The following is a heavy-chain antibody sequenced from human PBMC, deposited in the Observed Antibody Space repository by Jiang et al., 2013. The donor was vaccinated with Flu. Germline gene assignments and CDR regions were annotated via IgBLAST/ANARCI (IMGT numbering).Heavy chain of an antibody. CDR1: GFTFSSYG. D-gene: IGHD6-19*01. CDR2: IWYDGSNK. CDR3: ARDLGAVAGRFDY. Sequence: VQLVESGGGVVQPGRSLRLSCAASGFTFSSYGMHWVRQAPGKGLEWVAVIWYDGSNKYYADSVKGRFTISRDNSKNTLYLQMNSLRAEDTAVYYCARDLGAVAGRFDYWGQGTLVT. J-gene: IGHJ4*02. V-gene: IGHV3-33*01.